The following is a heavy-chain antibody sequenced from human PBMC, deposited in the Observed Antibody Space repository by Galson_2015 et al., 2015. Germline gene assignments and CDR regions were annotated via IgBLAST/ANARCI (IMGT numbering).Heavy chain of an antibody. CDR3: ASLRLGELSAIDY. D-gene: IGHD3-16*02. CDR2: IYHSGST. Sequence: SEPLSLTCTVSGYSISSGYYWGWIRQPPGKGLEWIGSIYHSGSTYYNPSLKSRVTISVDTSKNQFSLKLSSMTAADAAVYYCASLRLGELSAIDYWGQGTLVTVSP. J-gene: IGHJ4*02. CDR1: GYSISSGYY. V-gene: IGHV4-38-2*02.